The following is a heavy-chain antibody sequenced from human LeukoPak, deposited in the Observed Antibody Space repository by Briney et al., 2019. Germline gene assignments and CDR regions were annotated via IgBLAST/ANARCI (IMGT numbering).Heavy chain of an antibody. CDR1: GGSISSHY. D-gene: IGHD2-15*01. V-gene: IGHV4-59*11. Sequence: SETLSLTCTVSGGSISSHYWTWIQQSPVKGLEWIGDISNSGSTSYNPSLKSRVTISIDTSKNQFSLKLSSVTAADTAVYYCGRDALVGYFSYYYMDVRGKGTTVTASS. J-gene: IGHJ6*03. CDR2: ISNSGST. CDR3: GRDALVGYFSYYYMDV.